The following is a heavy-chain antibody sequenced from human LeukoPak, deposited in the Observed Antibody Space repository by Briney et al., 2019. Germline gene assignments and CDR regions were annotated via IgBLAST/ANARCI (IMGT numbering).Heavy chain of an antibody. CDR3: AKGAYYYDSSGYYIFDY. D-gene: IGHD3-22*01. V-gene: IGHV3-30*02. CDR1: GFTFSSYG. J-gene: IGHJ4*02. Sequence: GGSLRLSCGASGFTFSSYGMHWVRQAPGKGLEWVAFIRYDGSNKYYADSVKGRFTISRDNSKNTLYLQMNSLRAEDTAVYYCAKGAYYYDSSGYYIFDYWGQGTLVTVSS. CDR2: IRYDGSNK.